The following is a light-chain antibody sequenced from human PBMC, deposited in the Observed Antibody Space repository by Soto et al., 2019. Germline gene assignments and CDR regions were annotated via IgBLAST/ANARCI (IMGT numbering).Light chain of an antibody. CDR2: GAS. J-gene: IGKJ4*01. CDR3: QQYDSSRLT. V-gene: IGKV3-20*01. CDR1: QSVSSTF. Sequence: EIVLTQSPGTLSLSPGERATLSCRASQSVSSTFLTWYQHKPGQPPRLLIYGASSRATVIPDRFSGSGSGTDFTLTINRLEPEDFALYYCQQYDSSRLTFGGGTKVEIK.